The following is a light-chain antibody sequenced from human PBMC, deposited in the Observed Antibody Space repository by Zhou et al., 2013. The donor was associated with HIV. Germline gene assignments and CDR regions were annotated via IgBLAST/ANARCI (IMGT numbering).Light chain of an antibody. CDR1: QGITNS. CDR2: AAS. Sequence: DIQMTQSPSSLSASVGDRVTITCRASQGITNSLAWYQQKPGKAPKLLIYAASTLQSGVPSRFSGSGSGTDFTLTISCLQSEDFATYYCQQYYSYPPFTFGPGTKVDIK. J-gene: IGKJ3*01. CDR3: QQYYSYPPFT. V-gene: IGKV1-16*01.